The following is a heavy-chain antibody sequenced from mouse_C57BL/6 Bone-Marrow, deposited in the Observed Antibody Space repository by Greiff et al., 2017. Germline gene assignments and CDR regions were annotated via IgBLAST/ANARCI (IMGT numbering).Heavy chain of an antibody. CDR3: AGEYYGSSFDY. CDR2: IHPNSGST. V-gene: IGHV1-64*01. D-gene: IGHD1-1*01. J-gene: IGHJ2*01. CDR1: GYTFTSYW. Sequence: VQLQQPGAELVKPGASVKLSCKASGYTFTSYWMHWVKQRPGQGLEWIGMIHPNSGSTNYNEKFKSKATLTVDKSSSTAYMQLSSLTSEDSAVYYCAGEYYGSSFDYWGLGTTLTVSS.